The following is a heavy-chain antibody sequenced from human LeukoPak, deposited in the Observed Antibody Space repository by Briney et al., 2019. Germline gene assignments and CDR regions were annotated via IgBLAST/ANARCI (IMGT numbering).Heavy chain of an antibody. J-gene: IGHJ4*02. V-gene: IGHV3-23*01. Sequence: GGSLRLSCAASGFTFSSYAMSWVRQAPGKGLEWVSAISGSGGSTYYADSVKGRFTISRDNSKNTVYLQMNSLRAEDTAVYYCAKLRVGATDFDYWGQGTLVTVSS. CDR3: AKLRVGATDFDY. CDR2: ISGSGGST. D-gene: IGHD1-26*01. CDR1: GFTFSSYA.